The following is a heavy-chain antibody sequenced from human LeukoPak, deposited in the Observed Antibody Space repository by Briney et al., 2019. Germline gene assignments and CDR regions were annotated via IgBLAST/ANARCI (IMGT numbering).Heavy chain of an antibody. Sequence: PSETLSLTCTVSGGSISSYYWSWIRQPPGKGLEWIGYIYYSGSTNYNPSLKSRDTISVDTSKNQFSLKLSSVTAADTAVYYCARRRGWVTTTGYYYYGMDVWGQGTTVTVSS. V-gene: IGHV4-59*08. J-gene: IGHJ6*02. D-gene: IGHD4-17*01. CDR3: ARRRGWVTTTGYYYYGMDV. CDR1: GGSISSYY. CDR2: IYYSGST.